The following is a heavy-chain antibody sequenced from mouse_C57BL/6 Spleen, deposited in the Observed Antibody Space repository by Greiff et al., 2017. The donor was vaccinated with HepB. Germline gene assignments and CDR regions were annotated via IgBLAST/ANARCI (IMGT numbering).Heavy chain of an antibody. D-gene: IGHD2-1*01. CDR3: ARESSYGNYEGGYYAMDY. J-gene: IGHJ4*01. Sequence: VKLVESGPGLVAPSQSLSITCTVSGFSLTSSAISWVRQPPGKGLEWLGVIWTGGGTNYNSALKSRLSISKDNSKSQVFLKMNSLQTDDTARYYCARESSYGNYEGGYYAMDYWGQGTAVTVSS. CDR2: IWTGGGT. V-gene: IGHV2-9-1*01. CDR1: GFSLTSSA.